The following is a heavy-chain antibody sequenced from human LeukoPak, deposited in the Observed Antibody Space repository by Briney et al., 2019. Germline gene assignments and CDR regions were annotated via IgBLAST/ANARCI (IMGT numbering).Heavy chain of an antibody. D-gene: IGHD3-10*01. CDR2: IKQDGSDK. V-gene: IGHV3-7*03. Sequence: GGSLRLSCAASGFTFSSYWMTWVRQAPGKGLEWVANIKQDGSDKYYVDSVKGRFTMSRDNAKNSLFLQMNSLRAEDTALYYCARDMGVDRPITYYYYYMDVWGKGTTVTVSS. CDR1: GFTFSSYW. J-gene: IGHJ6*03. CDR3: ARDMGVDRPITYYYYYMDV.